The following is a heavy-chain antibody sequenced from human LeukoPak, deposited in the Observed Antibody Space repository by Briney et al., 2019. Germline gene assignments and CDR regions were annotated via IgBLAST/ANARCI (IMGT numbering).Heavy chain of an antibody. J-gene: IGHJ4*02. CDR3: ARDEYYYDSSSLRY. CDR1: GYTFTDYY. Sequence: ASVKVSCKASGYTFTDYYMHWVRQAPGQGLEWMGWISAYNGNTNYAQKLQGRVTMTTDTSTSTAYMELRSLRSDDTAVYYCARDEYYYDSSSLRYWGQGTLVTVSS. D-gene: IGHD3-22*01. V-gene: IGHV1-18*04. CDR2: ISAYNGNT.